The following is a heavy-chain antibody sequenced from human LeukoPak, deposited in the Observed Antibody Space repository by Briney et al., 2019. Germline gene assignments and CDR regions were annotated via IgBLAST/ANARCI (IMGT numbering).Heavy chain of an antibody. Sequence: GGSLRLSCADSGFTFSTYNMNWVRQAPGKGLEWVGRIKSKTDGGTTDYAAPVKGRFTISRDDSKNTLYLQMNSLKTEDTAVYYCGSSGYYYRDWFDPWGQGTLVTVSS. J-gene: IGHJ5*02. CDR3: GSSGYYYRDWFDP. CDR1: GFTFSTYN. V-gene: IGHV3-15*01. D-gene: IGHD3-22*01. CDR2: IKSKTDGGTT.